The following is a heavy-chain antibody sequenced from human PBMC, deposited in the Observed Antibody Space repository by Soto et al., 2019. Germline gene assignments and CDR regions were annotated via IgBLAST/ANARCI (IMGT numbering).Heavy chain of an antibody. V-gene: IGHV3-23*01. CDR1: GFTFSDHA. Sequence: EVQLLESGGGLVQPGGSLRLSCTASGFTFSDHAMTWVRQAPGKGLEWVSGISGGGSGAYYADSVKGRFTVSRANSKNTLFLQMDSLRAADTAVYYGAIDLWWYTHWGQGTLVTVSS. J-gene: IGHJ4*02. CDR3: AIDLWWYTH. D-gene: IGHD2-15*01. CDR2: ISGGGSGA.